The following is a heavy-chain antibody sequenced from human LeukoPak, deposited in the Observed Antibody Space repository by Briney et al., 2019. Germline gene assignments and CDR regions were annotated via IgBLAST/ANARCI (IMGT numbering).Heavy chain of an antibody. CDR2: LSDDGSNK. V-gene: IGHV3-30*18. J-gene: IGHJ4*02. Sequence: GGSLRLSCAASRFTFSYFAMHWVRQAPGKGLEWAAVLSDDGSNKFYADSVKGRFTISRDNSKNTLYLQMNSLRAEDTAFYYCAKDPHSSSWYYFDSWGQGTLVTVSS. CDR3: AKDPHSSSWYYFDS. D-gene: IGHD6-13*01. CDR1: RFTFSYFA.